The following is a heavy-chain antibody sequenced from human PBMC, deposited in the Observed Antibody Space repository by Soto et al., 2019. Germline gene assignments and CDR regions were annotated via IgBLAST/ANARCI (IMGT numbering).Heavy chain of an antibody. D-gene: IGHD3-10*01. CDR3: ARPEAAGNYLGLFDP. Sequence: SETLSLTCIVSGDSISSSGHYWGWIRQSPGKGLEWIGTIPYTGSTDYNPSLESRVTISVDTSKNQFSLKLTSVTAADTAVYYCARPEAAGNYLGLFDPWGQGALVTVSS. CDR1: GDSISSSGHY. V-gene: IGHV4-39*01. J-gene: IGHJ5*02. CDR2: IPYTGST.